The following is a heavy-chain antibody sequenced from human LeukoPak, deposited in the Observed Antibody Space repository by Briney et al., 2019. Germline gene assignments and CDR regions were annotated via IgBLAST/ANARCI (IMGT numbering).Heavy chain of an antibody. V-gene: IGHV4-39*01. CDR3: IAAADYYFDY. Sequence: SETLSLTCAVSGYSISSSSYYWGWIRQPPGKGLEWIGSIYYSGSTYYNPSLKSRVTISVDTSKNQFSLKLSSVTAADTAVYYCIAAADYYFDYWGQGTLVTVSS. D-gene: IGHD6-13*01. CDR1: GYSISSSSYY. CDR2: IYYSGST. J-gene: IGHJ4*02.